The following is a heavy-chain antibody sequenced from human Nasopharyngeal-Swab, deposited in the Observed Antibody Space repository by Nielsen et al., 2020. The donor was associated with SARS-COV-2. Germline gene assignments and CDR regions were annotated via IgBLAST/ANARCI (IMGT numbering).Heavy chain of an antibody. D-gene: IGHD3-3*01. V-gene: IGHV1-8*01. CDR1: GYAFTSYD. Sequence: ASVKVSCKASGYAFTSYDINWVRQATGQGLEWMGWMNPNSGNTGYAQKFQGRVTMTRNTSISTAYMELSSLRSEDTAVYYCATGTSSGRANWFDPWGQGTLVTVSS. J-gene: IGHJ5*02. CDR2: MNPNSGNT. CDR3: ATGTSSGRANWFDP.